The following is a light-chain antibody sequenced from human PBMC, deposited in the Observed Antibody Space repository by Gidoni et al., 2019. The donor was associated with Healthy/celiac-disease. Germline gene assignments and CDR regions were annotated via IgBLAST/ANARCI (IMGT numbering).Light chain of an antibody. V-gene: IGKV1-5*03. CDR3: QQYNS. CDR1: QSISSW. J-gene: IGKJ2*01. Sequence: DIQMTQSPSTLSASVGDRVTITCRASQSISSWLAWYQQKRGKAPKLLSYKASSLESGVPSRFSGSGSGTEFTLNISSLQPDDCATYYCQQYNSFGQGTKLEIK. CDR2: KAS.